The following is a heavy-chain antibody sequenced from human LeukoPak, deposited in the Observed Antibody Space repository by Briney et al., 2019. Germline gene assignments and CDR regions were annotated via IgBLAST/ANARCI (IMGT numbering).Heavy chain of an antibody. CDR1: GFTFSSYA. V-gene: IGHV3-23*01. D-gene: IGHD3-22*01. Sequence: GGSLRLSCAASGFTFSSYAMSWVRQAPGKRLEWVSAISGSGGSTYYADSVKGRFTISRDNSKNTLYLQMNSLRAEDTAVYYCAKAKGHSGYYTSNFDYWGQGTLVTVSS. CDR2: ISGSGGST. J-gene: IGHJ4*02. CDR3: AKAKGHSGYYTSNFDY.